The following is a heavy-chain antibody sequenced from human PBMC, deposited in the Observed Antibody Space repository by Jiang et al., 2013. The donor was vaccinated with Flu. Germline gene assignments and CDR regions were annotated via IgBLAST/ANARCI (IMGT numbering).Heavy chain of an antibody. CDR3: ARLRPGSWNYYYYYMDV. Sequence: GPGLVKPSETLSLTCTVSGGSISSSSYYWGWIRQPPGKGLEWIGSIYYSGSTYYNPSLKSRVTISVDTSKNQFSLKLSSVTAADTAVYYCARLRPGSWNYYYYYMDVWGKGTTVTVSS. CDR2: IYYSGST. J-gene: IGHJ6*03. D-gene: IGHD4-17*01. CDR1: GGSISSSSYY. V-gene: IGHV4-39*07.